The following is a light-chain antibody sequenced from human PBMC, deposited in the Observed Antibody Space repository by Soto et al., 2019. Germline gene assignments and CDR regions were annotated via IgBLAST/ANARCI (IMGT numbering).Light chain of an antibody. J-gene: IGKJ1*01. Sequence: AIQLTQSPSSLSASVGDRVTITCRASQAIRSALGWYQQKPGKVPKLLIYAASTLQSGVPSRFSGSGFGTDFTLTIRILQPEDFATYYCLLAFGYFWAFGQGTKVEIK. CDR3: LLAFGYFWA. V-gene: IGKV1-6*01. CDR1: QAIRSA. CDR2: AAS.